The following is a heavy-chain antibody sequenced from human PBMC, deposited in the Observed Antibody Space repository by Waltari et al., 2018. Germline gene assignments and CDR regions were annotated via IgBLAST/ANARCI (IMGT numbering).Heavy chain of an antibody. V-gene: IGHV4-61*09. Sequence: QVQLQESGPGLVKPSQTLSLTYTVSGGSISSGSYYWSWIRQPAGKGLEWIGYIYTSGSTNYNPSLKSRVTISVDTSKNQFSLKLSSVTAADTAVYYCARTWGRSGPIDYWGQGTLVTVSS. CDR2: IYTSGST. D-gene: IGHD6-25*01. J-gene: IGHJ4*02. CDR3: ARTWGRSGPIDY. CDR1: GGSISSGSYY.